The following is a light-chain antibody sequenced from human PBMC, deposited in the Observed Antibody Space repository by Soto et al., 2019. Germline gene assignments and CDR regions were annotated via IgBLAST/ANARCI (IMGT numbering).Light chain of an antibody. J-gene: IGKJ4*01. CDR2: WAS. CDR1: QNVLYNSNNKNY. V-gene: IGKV4-1*01. CDR3: QQYYSVPLT. Sequence: DIVMTQSPDSLAVSLGERAAINCKSSQNVLYNSNNKNYLAWYQHKPGQPPKLLIYWASTREYGVPDRFSGSGSGTDFTLTISSLQAEDVAVYYCQQYYSVPLTFGGGTKVEIK.